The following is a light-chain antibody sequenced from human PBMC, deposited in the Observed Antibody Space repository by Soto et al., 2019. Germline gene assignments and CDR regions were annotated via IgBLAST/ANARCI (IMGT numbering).Light chain of an antibody. CDR1: SSDVGGYNY. V-gene: IGLV2-14*01. CDR3: SSYTSSSTLV. CDR2: EVS. J-gene: IGLJ1*01. Sequence: QSVLTQPASVSGSPGQSITISCTGTSSDVGGYNYVSWYQQHPGKAPKLMIYEVSNRPSGVSNRFSGSKSGNTASLTISWLQAEDGADYYCSSYTSSSTLVFGTGTKVTVL.